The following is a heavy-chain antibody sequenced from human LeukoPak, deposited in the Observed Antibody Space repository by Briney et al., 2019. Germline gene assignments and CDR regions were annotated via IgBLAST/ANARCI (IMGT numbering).Heavy chain of an antibody. J-gene: IGHJ3*02. D-gene: IGHD1-26*01. CDR3: ARGHSGSYQRTDAFDI. CDR1: GFAFISYS. Sequence: GGSLRLSCAASGFAFISYSINWVRQAPGKGLEWVSSTSSGSDYIYYADSMKGRFSTSRDNAENSLYLQMNSLRVEDTAVYYCARGHSGSYQRTDAFDIWGQGTMVTVSS. V-gene: IGHV3-21*01. CDR2: TSSGSDYI.